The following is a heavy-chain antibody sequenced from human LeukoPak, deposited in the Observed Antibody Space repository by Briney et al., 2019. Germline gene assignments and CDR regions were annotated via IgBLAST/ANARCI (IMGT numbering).Heavy chain of an antibody. CDR1: GYTFTSYG. CDR3: ARGPVATIKGWFDP. Sequence: ASVKVSCKASGYTFTSYGISWVRQAPGQGPEWMGWISAYNGNTNYAQKLQGRVTMTTDTSASTAYMELSSLRSEDTAVYYCARGPVATIKGWFDPWGQGTLVTVSS. D-gene: IGHD5-12*01. CDR2: ISAYNGNT. J-gene: IGHJ5*02. V-gene: IGHV1-18*01.